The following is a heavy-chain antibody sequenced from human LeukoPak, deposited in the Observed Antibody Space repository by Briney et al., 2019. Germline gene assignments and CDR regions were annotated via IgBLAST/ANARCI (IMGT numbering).Heavy chain of an antibody. CDR2: INAGNGNT. CDR1: GYTFTSYA. V-gene: IGHV1-3*01. J-gene: IGHJ6*02. CDR3: ARSYDFWSGYPPAGMDV. D-gene: IGHD3-3*01. Sequence: ASVKVSCKASGYTFTSYAMHWVRQAPGQRLEWMGWINAGNGNTKYSQKFQGRVTITRDTSASTAYMELSSLRSEDTAVYYCARSYDFWSGYPPAGMDVWGQGTTVTVSS.